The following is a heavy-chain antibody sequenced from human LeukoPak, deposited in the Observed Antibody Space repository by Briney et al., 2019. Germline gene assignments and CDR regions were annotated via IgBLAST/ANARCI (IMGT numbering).Heavy chain of an antibody. CDR1: GFTFDDYG. CDR2: INWNGGSK. Sequence: GGSLRLSCAASGFTFDDYGMSWVRQAPGKGLEGVSGINWNGGSKGYADSVKGRFTISRDNAKNSLYLQMNSLRAEDTALYYCARVVEWELPWNDYWGQGTLVTVSS. CDR3: ARVVEWELPWNDY. J-gene: IGHJ4*02. V-gene: IGHV3-20*04. D-gene: IGHD1-26*01.